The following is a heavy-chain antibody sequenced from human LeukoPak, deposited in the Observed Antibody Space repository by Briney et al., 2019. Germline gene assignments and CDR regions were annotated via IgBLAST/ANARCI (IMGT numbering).Heavy chain of an antibody. Sequence: GRSLRLSCAASGFTFSSYGMHWVRQAPGKGLEWVAVISYDGSNKYYADSVKGRFTISRDNSKNTLYLQMNSLRAEDTAVYYCAKGYWWELPPDYWGQGTLVTVSS. J-gene: IGHJ4*02. CDR3: AKGYWWELPPDY. D-gene: IGHD1-26*01. CDR1: GFTFSSYG. CDR2: ISYDGSNK. V-gene: IGHV3-30*18.